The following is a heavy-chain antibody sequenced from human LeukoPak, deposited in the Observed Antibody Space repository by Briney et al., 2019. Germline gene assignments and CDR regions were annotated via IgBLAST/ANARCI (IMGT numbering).Heavy chain of an antibody. D-gene: IGHD6-6*01. CDR1: GFTFSNAW. V-gene: IGHV3-7*05. CDR2: IKQDGSEK. CDR3: AAVVEYSSSSIFYYGMDV. Sequence: PGGSLRLSCAASGFTFSNAWMSWVRQAPGKGLEWVANIKQDGSEKYYVDSVKGRFTISRDNARNSLFLQMNSLRAEDTALYYCAAVVEYSSSSIFYYGMDVWGQGTPVTVSS. J-gene: IGHJ6*02.